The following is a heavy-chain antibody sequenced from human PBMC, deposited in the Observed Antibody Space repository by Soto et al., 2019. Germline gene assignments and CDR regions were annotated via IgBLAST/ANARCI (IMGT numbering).Heavy chain of an antibody. CDR1: GYTFTGYY. CDR2: INPNSGGT. D-gene: IGHD1-26*01. CDR3: ARESPSGTHLDY. J-gene: IGHJ4*02. Sequence: ASVKVSCKASGYTFTGYYMHWVRQAPGQGLEWMGWINPNSGGTNYAQKPQGRVTMTTDTSTSTVYMELRSLRSDDTAVYYCARESPSGTHLDYWGQGTLVTVSS. V-gene: IGHV1-2*02.